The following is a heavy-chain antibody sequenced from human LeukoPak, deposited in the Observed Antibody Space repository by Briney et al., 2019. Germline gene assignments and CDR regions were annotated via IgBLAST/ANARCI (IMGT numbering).Heavy chain of an antibody. CDR2: IHPNSGGT. Sequence: ASVKDSCKASGYTFTGYYMHWVRQAPGQGPEWMGWIHPNSGGTNYEQKFQGRVTMTRDTSISTDYMELSRLRSDDTAVYYCARDERDCSSTSCPYYYYYYGMDVWGQGTTVTVSS. CDR3: ARDERDCSSTSCPYYYYYYGMDV. CDR1: GYTFTGYY. V-gene: IGHV1-2*02. D-gene: IGHD2-2*01. J-gene: IGHJ6*02.